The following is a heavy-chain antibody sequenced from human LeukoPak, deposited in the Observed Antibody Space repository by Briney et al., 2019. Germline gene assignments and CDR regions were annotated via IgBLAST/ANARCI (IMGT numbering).Heavy chain of an antibody. D-gene: IGHD3-22*01. CDR2: IFHSGST. CDR1: GYSISSGNY. Sequence: SETLCLTCTVSGYSISSGNYWDWIRQPPGKGLEWIGSIFHSGSTYYNPSLKSRVTISVDTSKNQFSLNLRSVTAADTAVYYCARANYYDTSGYSRGAFDIWGQGTMVTVSS. CDR3: ARANYYDTSGYSRGAFDI. V-gene: IGHV4-38-2*02. J-gene: IGHJ3*02.